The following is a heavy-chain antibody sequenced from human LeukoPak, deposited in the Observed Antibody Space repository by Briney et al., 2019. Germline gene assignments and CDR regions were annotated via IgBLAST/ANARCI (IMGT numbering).Heavy chain of an antibody. D-gene: IGHD5-12*01. CDR1: GFTFSSYE. V-gene: IGHV3-48*03. Sequence: GGSLRLSCAASGFTFSSYEMNWVRQAPGKGLEWVSYISSSGSTIYYADSVKGRFTISRDNAKNSLYLQMNSLRAEDTAVYYCAKEGPGYEFDYWGQGTLVTVSS. J-gene: IGHJ4*02. CDR2: ISSSGSTI. CDR3: AKEGPGYEFDY.